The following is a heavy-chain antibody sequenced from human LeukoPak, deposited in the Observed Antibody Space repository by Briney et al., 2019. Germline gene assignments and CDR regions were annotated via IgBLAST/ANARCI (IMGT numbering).Heavy chain of an antibody. CDR2: IYSGGST. Sequence: GGSLRLSCAASGFTFSNYAVSWVRQAPGKGLEWVSVIYSGGSTYYADSVKGRFTISRDNSKNTLYLQMNSLRAEDTAVYYCARGKLSGSGLDYWGQGTLVTVSS. V-gene: IGHV3-53*01. D-gene: IGHD3-10*01. J-gene: IGHJ4*02. CDR3: ARGKLSGSGLDY. CDR1: GFTFSNYA.